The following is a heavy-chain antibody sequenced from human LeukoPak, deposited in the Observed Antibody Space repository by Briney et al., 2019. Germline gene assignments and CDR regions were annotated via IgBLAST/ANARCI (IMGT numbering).Heavy chain of an antibody. CDR1: GFTFSSYA. D-gene: IGHD3-22*01. CDR2: ISGSGGST. V-gene: IGHV3-23*01. J-gene: IGHJ4*02. Sequence: PGGSLRLSCAASGFTFSSYAMSWVRQAPGKGLEWVSAISGSGGSTYYADSVKGRFTISRDNSKYTLYLQINSLRAEDTAVYYCAKPPRRQRITMIVVVTTFDYWGQGTLVTVSS. CDR3: AKPPRRQRITMIVVVTTFDY.